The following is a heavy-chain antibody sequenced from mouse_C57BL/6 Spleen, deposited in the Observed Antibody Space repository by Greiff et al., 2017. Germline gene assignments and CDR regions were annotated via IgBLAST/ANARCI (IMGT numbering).Heavy chain of an antibody. V-gene: IGHV1-19*01. D-gene: IGHD1-1*01. CDR1: GYTFTDYY. Sequence: VQLQQSGPVLVKPGASVKMSCKASGYTFTDYYMNWVKQSHGKSLEWIGVINPYNGGTSYNQKFKGKATLTVDKSSSTAYMELNSLTSEDSAVYYCANPPNYYGSSYWYFDVWGTGTTVTVSS. J-gene: IGHJ1*03. CDR2: INPYNGGT. CDR3: ANPPNYYGSSYWYFDV.